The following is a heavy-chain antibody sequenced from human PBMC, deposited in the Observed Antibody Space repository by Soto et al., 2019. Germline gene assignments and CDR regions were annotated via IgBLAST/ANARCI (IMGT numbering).Heavy chain of an antibody. CDR1: GFTFSSYS. J-gene: IGHJ3*02. CDR3: ATEEQQWLHDAFDI. Sequence: GGSLRLSCAASGFTFSSYSMNWVRQAPGKGLEWVSYIGSSSSTIYYADSVKGRFTISRDNAKNSLYLQMNSLRAEDTAVYYCATEEQQWLHDAFDIWGQGTMVTVSS. CDR2: IGSSSSTI. D-gene: IGHD6-19*01. V-gene: IGHV3-48*01.